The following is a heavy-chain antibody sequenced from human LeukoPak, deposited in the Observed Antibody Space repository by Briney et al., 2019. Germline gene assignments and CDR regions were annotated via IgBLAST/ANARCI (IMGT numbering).Heavy chain of an antibody. CDR1: GGSISSGGYY. J-gene: IGHJ6*02. V-gene: IGHV4-31*03. CDR3: ARDGHPTYYYDSSGYYQASGMDV. D-gene: IGHD3-22*01. CDR2: IYYSGST. Sequence: PSQTLSLTCTVSGGSISSGGYYWSWIRQHPGTGLEWIGYIYYSGSTYYNPSLKSRVTISVDTSKNQFSLKLSSVTAADTAVYYCARDGHPTYYYDSSGYYQASGMDVWGQGATVTVSS.